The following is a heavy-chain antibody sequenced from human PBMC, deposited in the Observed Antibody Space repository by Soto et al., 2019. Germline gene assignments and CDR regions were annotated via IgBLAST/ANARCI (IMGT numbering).Heavy chain of an antibody. Sequence: EVQILESGGGLVQPGGSLRLSCAASGFTFSSYAMYWVRQAPGKGLAWVSGISDSGTGTYYADSVKGRFTISRDNSKNTVYLQMKSQRAEDTAVYYCAKDHTVVIRDAFDIWGPGTMVNVSS. D-gene: IGHD3-22*01. V-gene: IGHV3-23*01. CDR2: ISDSGTGT. CDR1: GFTFSSYA. CDR3: AKDHTVVIRDAFDI. J-gene: IGHJ3*02.